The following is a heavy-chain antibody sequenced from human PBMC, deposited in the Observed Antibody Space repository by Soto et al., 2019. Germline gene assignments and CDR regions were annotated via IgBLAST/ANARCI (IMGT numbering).Heavy chain of an antibody. V-gene: IGHV3-23*01. J-gene: IGHJ4*02. CDR1: GFTFNSYA. CDR2: ISSSGDST. CDR3: AKVPWQLVRTHYFDY. D-gene: IGHD6-6*01. Sequence: EVQLLESGGGLVQPGVSLRLSCAASGFTFNSYAMSWVRQAPGKGLEWVSGISSSGDSTNYADSVKGRFTISRDNSKSTLFLQMNSLRAEYTAVYYCAKVPWQLVRTHYFDYWGQGTLVTVSS.